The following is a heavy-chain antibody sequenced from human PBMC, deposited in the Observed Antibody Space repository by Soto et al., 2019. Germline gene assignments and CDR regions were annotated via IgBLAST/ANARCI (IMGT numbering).Heavy chain of an antibody. CDR1: GGSISSYY. V-gene: IGHV4-59*01. J-gene: IGHJ3*02. CDR2: IYYSGST. D-gene: IGHD5-18*01. CDR3: ARGSELWFDAFDI. Sequence: SETLSLTCTVSGGSISSYYWSWIRRPPGKGLEWIGYIYYSGSTNYNPSLKSRVTISVDTSKNQFSLKLSSVTAADTAVCYCARGSELWFDAFDIWGQGTMVTVSS.